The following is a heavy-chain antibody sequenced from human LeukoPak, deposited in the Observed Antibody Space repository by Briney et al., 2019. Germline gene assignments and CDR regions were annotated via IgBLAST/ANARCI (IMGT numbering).Heavy chain of an antibody. D-gene: IGHD3-22*01. CDR3: ARVARPDNSGYYHFDY. J-gene: IGHJ4*02. CDR1: GGSISGYY. V-gene: IGHV4-59*01. Sequence: SETLSLTCSVSGGSISGYYWSWIRQPPGKGLEWIWYIYYSGTTNYNPSLKSRVTISVDMSKNQFSLKLTSVTAADTAVYYCARVARPDNSGYYHFDYWGQGTLVTVSS. CDR2: IYYSGTT.